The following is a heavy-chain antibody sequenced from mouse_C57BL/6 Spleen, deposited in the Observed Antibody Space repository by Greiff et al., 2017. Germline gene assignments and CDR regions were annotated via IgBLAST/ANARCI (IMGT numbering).Heavy chain of an antibody. CDR2: ISDGGSYT. Sequence: DVQLVESGGGLVKPGGSLKLSCAASGFTFSSYAMSWVRQTPEKRLEWVATISDGGSYTYYPDNVKGRFTISRDNAKNNLYLQMSHLKSEDTAMYYCARDSYVGAMDYWGQGTSVTVSS. J-gene: IGHJ4*01. CDR1: GFTFSSYA. CDR3: ARDSYVGAMDY. D-gene: IGHD1-1*01. V-gene: IGHV5-4*01.